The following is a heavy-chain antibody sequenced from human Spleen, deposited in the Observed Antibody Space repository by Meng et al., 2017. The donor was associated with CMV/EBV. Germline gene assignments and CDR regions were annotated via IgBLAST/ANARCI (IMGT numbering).Heavy chain of an antibody. CDR3: VRAAGTSPGMNWFDP. Sequence: SVKVSCKASGYTFTAHYFHWVRQAPGQGLEWMGGIIPILGIANYAQKFQGRVTITADKSTSTAYMELSSLREEDTAVYYCVRAAGTSPGMNWFDPWGQGTLVTVSS. V-gene: IGHV1-69*10. CDR2: IIPILGIA. CDR1: GYTFTAHY. D-gene: IGHD1/OR15-1a*01. J-gene: IGHJ5*02.